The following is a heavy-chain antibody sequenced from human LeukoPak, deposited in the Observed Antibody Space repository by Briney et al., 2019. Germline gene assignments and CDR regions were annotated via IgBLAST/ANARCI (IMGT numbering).Heavy chain of an antibody. V-gene: IGHV3-74*01. CDR2: INGDGNTT. CDR3: ARVLDGSGSRSFDN. Sequence: GGSLGLSCAASGFTFSSYWMHWVRQVPGKGLVWVSRINGDGNTTNYADSVKGRLTISRDNAKNTLFLHMDSLRAEDTAMYYCARVLDGSGSRSFDNWGQGTLVTVSS. J-gene: IGHJ4*02. D-gene: IGHD3-10*01. CDR1: GFTFSSYW.